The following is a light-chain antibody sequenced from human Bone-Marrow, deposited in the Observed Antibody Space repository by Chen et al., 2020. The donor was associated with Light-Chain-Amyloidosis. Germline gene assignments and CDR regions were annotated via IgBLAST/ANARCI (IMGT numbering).Light chain of an antibody. V-gene: IGKV3-11*01. CDR1: QSVSNY. J-gene: IGKJ4*01. CDR3: QQRQAWPIT. Sequence: EIVFTQSPATLSLSPGERATLSCRASQSVSNYLAWYQQRPGQAPRLLIYDTSNRAPGIPARFSGRGSGTDFTLTISSLQPEDFAIYYCQQRQAWPITFGGGTNVEIK. CDR2: DTS.